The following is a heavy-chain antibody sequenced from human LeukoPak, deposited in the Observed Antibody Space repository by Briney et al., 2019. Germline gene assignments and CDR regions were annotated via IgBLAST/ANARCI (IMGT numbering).Heavy chain of an antibody. V-gene: IGHV3-48*02. J-gene: IGHJ3*01. Sequence: GGSLRLSCAVSGFTFSSPSMNWVRQAPGKGLVWLSYIDSGSGNIYYRDSVKGRFTISRDNAQDSLYLQIDRLRDEATAVYYCVREDDDWGPYTLYVLGQGTVVTVSS. D-gene: IGHD7-27*01. CDR1: GFTFSSPS. CDR3: VREDDDWGPYTLYV. CDR2: IDSGSGNI.